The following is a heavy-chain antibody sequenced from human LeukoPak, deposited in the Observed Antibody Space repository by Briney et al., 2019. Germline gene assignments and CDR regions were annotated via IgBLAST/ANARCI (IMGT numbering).Heavy chain of an antibody. CDR3: ARVRGDWYLDY. CDR1: GFTFSSYS. D-gene: IGHD2-21*02. V-gene: IGHV3-48*01. Sequence: GGSLRLSCAASGFTFSSYSMNWVRQAPGKGLEWVSYISSSSSTIYYADSVKGRFTISRDNAKNSLSLQMNSLRAEDTAVYYCARVRGDWYLDYWGRGTLVTVSS. CDR2: ISSSSSTI. J-gene: IGHJ4*02.